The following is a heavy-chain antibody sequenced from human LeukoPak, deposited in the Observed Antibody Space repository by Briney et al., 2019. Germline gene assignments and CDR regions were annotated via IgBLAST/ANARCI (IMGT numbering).Heavy chain of an antibody. CDR3: ARDACSSTSCSFDY. D-gene: IGHD2-2*01. J-gene: IGHJ4*02. V-gene: IGHV4-31*03. Sequence: PSETLSLTCTVSGGSISSGGYYWSWIRQHPGKGLEWIGYIYYSGSTYYNPSLKSRVTISVDTSKNQFSLKLSSVTAADMAVYYCARDACSSTSCSFDYWGQGTLVTVSS. CDR1: GGSISSGGYY. CDR2: IYYSGST.